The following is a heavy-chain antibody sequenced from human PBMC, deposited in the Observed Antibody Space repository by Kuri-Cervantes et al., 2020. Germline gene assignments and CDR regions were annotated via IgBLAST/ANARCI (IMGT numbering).Heavy chain of an antibody. CDR1: GFTFSNAW. CDR3: TTDLDILTGYWGDY. V-gene: IGHV3-15*01. D-gene: IGHD3-9*01. J-gene: IGHJ4*02. CDR2: IKSKTDGGTT. Sequence: GESLKISCAASGFTFSNAWMSWVRQAPGKGLEWVGRIKSKTDGGTTDYAAPVKGRFTISRDDSKNTLYLQMNSLKTEDTAVYYCTTDLDILTGYWGDYWGQGNLVNGSS.